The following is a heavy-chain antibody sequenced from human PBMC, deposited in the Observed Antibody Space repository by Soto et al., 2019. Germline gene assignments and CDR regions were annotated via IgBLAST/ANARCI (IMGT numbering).Heavy chain of an antibody. J-gene: IGHJ4*02. CDR2: IYYSGST. CDR1: GGSISSYY. CDR3: ARSLYGDYDC. Sequence: QVQLQESGPGLVKPSETLSLTCTVSGGSISSYYWSWIRQPPGKGLEWIGYIYYSGSTNYNPSLKSRVTISVDTSKNQFSLKLSSVTAADTAVYYCARSLYGDYDCWGQGTLVTVSS. D-gene: IGHD4-17*01. V-gene: IGHV4-59*01.